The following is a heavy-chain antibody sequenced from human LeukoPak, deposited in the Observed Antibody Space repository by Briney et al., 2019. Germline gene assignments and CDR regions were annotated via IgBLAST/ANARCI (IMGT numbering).Heavy chain of an antibody. CDR1: GGSISGYY. D-gene: IGHD3-22*01. CDR3: ASNYYDSSGYYRDDAFDI. J-gene: IGHJ3*02. Sequence: PSETLSLTCTVSGGSISGYYWNWIRQPPGKGLEWIANIYSSGNTLYNSSLKSRVAISVDTSKNQFSLKLSSVTAADTAVYYCASNYYDSSGYYRDDAFDIWGQGTMVTVSS. CDR2: IYSSGNT. V-gene: IGHV4-59*01.